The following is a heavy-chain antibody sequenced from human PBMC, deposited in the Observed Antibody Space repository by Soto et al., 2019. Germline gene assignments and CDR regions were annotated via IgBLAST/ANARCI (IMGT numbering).Heavy chain of an antibody. CDR3: ANRHPKYSSSWTDYWYFDL. CDR1: GGSISSSSYY. J-gene: IGHJ2*01. V-gene: IGHV4-39*01. Sequence: QLQLQESGPGLVKPSETLSLTCTVSGGSISSSSYYWGWIRQPPGKGLEWIGSIYYSGSTYYNPSLKSRVTISVDTSKNQFSLKLSSVTAADTAVYYCANRHPKYSSSWTDYWYFDLWGRGTLVTVSS. CDR2: IYYSGST. D-gene: IGHD6-13*01.